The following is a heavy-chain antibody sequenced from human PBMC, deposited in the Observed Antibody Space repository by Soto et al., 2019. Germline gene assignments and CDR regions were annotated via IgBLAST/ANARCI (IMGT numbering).Heavy chain of an antibody. Sequence: PGGSLRLSCAASGFTFSNAWMSWVRQAPGKGLEWVGRIKSKTDGGTTDYAAPVKGRFPISRDDSKNTLYLQMNSLKTEDTAVYYCTTDLGYCSSTSCPSWGQGTMVTVSS. D-gene: IGHD2-2*01. CDR3: TTDLGYCSSTSCPS. V-gene: IGHV3-15*01. CDR1: GFTFSNAW. J-gene: IGHJ3*01. CDR2: IKSKTDGGTT.